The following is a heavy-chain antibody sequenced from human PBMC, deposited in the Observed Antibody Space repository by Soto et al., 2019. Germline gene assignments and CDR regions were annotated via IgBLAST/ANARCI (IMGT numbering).Heavy chain of an antibody. V-gene: IGHV4-31*03. D-gene: IGHD6-6*01. Sequence: SETLSLTCTVSGGSISSGGYYWSWIRQHPGKGLEWIGYIYYSGSTYYNPSLKSRVTISVDTSKNQFSLKLSSVTAADTAVYYCARSSIAARPDYFDYWGQGTLVTVSS. J-gene: IGHJ4*02. CDR1: GGSISSGGYY. CDR3: ARSSIAARPDYFDY. CDR2: IYYSGST.